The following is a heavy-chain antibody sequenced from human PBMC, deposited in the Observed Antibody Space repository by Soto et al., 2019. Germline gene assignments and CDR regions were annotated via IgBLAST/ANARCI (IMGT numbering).Heavy chain of an antibody. CDR2: IIPLFRKT. Sequence: QVQLVQSGAEVKRPGSSVKVSCKASGDMFRNSAFTWVRQAPGQGLAWMGVIIPLFRKTNVAQNFQGRVTFTADESTSSLYMEASSLTSEDTAVYYRARARLSNGDPNIYFFYGLDVWGQGTTITVSS. J-gene: IGHJ6*02. CDR3: ARARLSNGDPNIYFFYGLDV. V-gene: IGHV1-69*01. CDR1: GDMFRNSA. D-gene: IGHD3-10*01.